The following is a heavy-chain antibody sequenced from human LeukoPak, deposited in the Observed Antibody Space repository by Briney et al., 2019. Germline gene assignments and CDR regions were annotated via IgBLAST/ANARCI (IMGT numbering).Heavy chain of an antibody. J-gene: IGHJ4*02. Sequence: SVKVSCKASGGTFSSYAISWVRQAPGQGLEWMGRIIPILGIANYAQKFQGRVTMTRDTSTSTVYTELSSLRSEDTAVYYCARAQGVWGELPLGQDYWGQGTLVTVSS. D-gene: IGHD1-26*01. CDR2: IIPILGIA. V-gene: IGHV1-69*04. CDR3: ARAQGVWGELPLGQDY. CDR1: GGTFSSYA.